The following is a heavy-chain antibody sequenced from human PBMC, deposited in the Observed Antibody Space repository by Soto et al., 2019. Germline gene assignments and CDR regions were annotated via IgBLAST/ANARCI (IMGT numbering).Heavy chain of an antibody. CDR1: GYTFTSYA. D-gene: IGHD3-22*01. CDR3: ARDGHDSSGPYIDY. V-gene: IGHV1-3*01. J-gene: IGHJ4*02. CDR2: INAGNGNT. Sequence: ASVKVSCEASGYTFTSYAMHWVRQAPGQRLEWMGWINAGNGNTKYSQKFQGRVTITRDTSASTAYMELSSLRSEDTAVYYCARDGHDSSGPYIDYWGQGTLVTVSS.